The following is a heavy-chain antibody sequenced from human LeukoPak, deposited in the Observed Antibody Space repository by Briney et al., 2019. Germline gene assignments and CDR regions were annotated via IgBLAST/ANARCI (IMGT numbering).Heavy chain of an antibody. J-gene: IGHJ3*02. CDR2: IYTSGST. CDR3: ARRYSSSWYGAFDI. V-gene: IGHV4-4*09. CDR1: GGSITSYY. Sequence: TSETLSLTCTVSGGSITSYYWSWIRQPPGKGLEWIGYIYTSGSTNYNPSLKSRVTISVDTSKNQFSLKLSSVTAADTAVYYCARRYSSSWYGAFDIWGQGTMVTVSS. D-gene: IGHD6-13*01.